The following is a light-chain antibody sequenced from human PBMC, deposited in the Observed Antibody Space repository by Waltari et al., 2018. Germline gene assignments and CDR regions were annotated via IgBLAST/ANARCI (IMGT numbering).Light chain of an antibody. CDR3: QQYYTTPVYT. V-gene: IGKV1-NL1*01. Sequence: DIQMTQSPSSLSASVGDRVTITCRASQAISNSLAWYHQKPGKAPKLLLYGASKLESGVPSRFSGSGSGTEYTLTINSLQPEDFATYHCQQYYTTPVYTFGQGTKLEI. CDR1: QAISNS. J-gene: IGKJ2*01. CDR2: GAS.